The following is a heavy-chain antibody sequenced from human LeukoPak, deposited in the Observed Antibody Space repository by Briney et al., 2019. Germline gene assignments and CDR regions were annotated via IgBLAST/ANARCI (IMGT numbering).Heavy chain of an antibody. V-gene: IGHV3-23*01. CDR2: ISGSGGST. CDR3: AKNLWGGSGSSHYYYYYGMDV. J-gene: IGHJ6*02. CDR1: GFTFSSYA. Sequence: GGSLRLSCAASGFTFSSYAMSWVRQASGKGLEWVSAISGSGGSTYYADSVKGRFTISRDNSKNTLYLQMNSLRAEDTAVYYCAKNLWGGSGSSHYYYYYGMDVWGQGTTVTVSS. D-gene: IGHD3-10*01.